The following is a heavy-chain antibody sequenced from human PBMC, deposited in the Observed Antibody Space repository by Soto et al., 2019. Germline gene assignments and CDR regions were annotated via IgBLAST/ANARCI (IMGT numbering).Heavy chain of an antibody. Sequence: QVQLQESGPGLVKPSDTLSLTCAVSGYSITSSSNWWGWIRQPPGKGLEWIGYIYYIGRAYYNASLKSRVAMSVDTSKNQFSLILNSVTAVDTAVYYCARISGDSSGWIDYWGQGTLVTVSS. D-gene: IGHD6-19*01. CDR3: ARISGDSSGWIDY. V-gene: IGHV4-28*01. CDR1: GYSITSSSNW. J-gene: IGHJ4*02. CDR2: IYYIGRA.